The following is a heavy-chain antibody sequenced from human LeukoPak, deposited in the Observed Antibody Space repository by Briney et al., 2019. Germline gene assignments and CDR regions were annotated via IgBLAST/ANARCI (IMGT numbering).Heavy chain of an antibody. J-gene: IGHJ3*02. V-gene: IGHV3-30-3*01. CDR2: ISYDGSNK. CDR1: GFTFSSYA. D-gene: IGHD3-22*01. Sequence: GGSLRLSCAASGFTFSSYAMHWVRQAPGKGLEWVAIISYDGSNKYYADSVKGRFTISRDNSKNTLYLQMNSLRAEDTAVYYCARDGYYYDSDAFDIWGQGTMVTVSS. CDR3: ARDGYYYDSDAFDI.